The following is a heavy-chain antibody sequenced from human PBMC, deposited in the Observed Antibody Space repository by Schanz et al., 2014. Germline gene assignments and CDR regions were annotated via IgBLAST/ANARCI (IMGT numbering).Heavy chain of an antibody. D-gene: IGHD1-1*01. CDR1: RGSFSGYY. CDR3: ARDTTWRLDL. CDR2: VFPNGIT. J-gene: IGHJ2*01. V-gene: IGHV4-59*10. Sequence: QVQLQQWGAGLLKPSETLSLTCGVFRGSFSGYYWSWIRQPAGKALEWVGRVFPNGITNYNPSLKSRVTISLDTSKNQFSLTLTSLTAADTAVYYCARDTTWRLDLWGRGTLVTGSS.